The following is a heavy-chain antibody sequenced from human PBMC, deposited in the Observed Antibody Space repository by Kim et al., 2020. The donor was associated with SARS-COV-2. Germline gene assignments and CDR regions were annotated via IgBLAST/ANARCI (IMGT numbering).Heavy chain of an antibody. J-gene: IGHJ4*02. Sequence: SETLSLTCTVSGGSISSSSYYWGWIRQPPGKGLEWIGSIYYSGSTYYNPSLKSRVTISVDTSKNQFSLKLSSVTAADTAVYYCARTAGFDIVVVPAAMSFDFWGQGTRVSVSS. D-gene: IGHD2-2*01. V-gene: IGHV4-39*01. CDR1: GGSISSSSYY. CDR3: ARTAGFDIVVVPAAMSFDF. CDR2: IYYSGST.